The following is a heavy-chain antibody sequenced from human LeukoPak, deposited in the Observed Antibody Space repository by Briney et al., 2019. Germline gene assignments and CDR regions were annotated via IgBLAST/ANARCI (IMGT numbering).Heavy chain of an antibody. CDR1: GFTFSSYG. CDR2: ISGSGGST. J-gene: IGHJ4*02. D-gene: IGHD3-10*02. CDR3: EKTRFGELLSYFDY. V-gene: IGHV3-23*01. Sequence: GGSLRLSCAASGFTFSSYGMHWVRQAPGKGLEWVSAISGSGGSTYYADSVKGRFTISRDNSKNTLYLQMNSLRAEDTAVYYCEKTRFGELLSYFDYWGQGTLVTVSS.